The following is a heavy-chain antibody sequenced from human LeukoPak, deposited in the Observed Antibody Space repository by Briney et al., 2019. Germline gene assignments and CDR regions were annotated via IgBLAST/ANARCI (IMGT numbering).Heavy chain of an antibody. CDR3: AKEQGQQLVLNPFDC. J-gene: IGHJ4*02. CDR2: ISGSGGST. Sequence: GSLRLSCAASGFTFSSYAMSWARQAPGKGLEWVSAISGSGGSTYYADSVKGRFTISRDNSKNTLYLQMNSLRAEDTAVYYCAKEQGQQLVLNPFDCWGQGTLVTVSS. V-gene: IGHV3-23*01. CDR1: GFTFSSYA. D-gene: IGHD6-13*01.